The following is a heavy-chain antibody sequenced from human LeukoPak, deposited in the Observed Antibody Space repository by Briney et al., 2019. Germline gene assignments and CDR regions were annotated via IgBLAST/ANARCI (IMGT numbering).Heavy chain of an antibody. CDR1: GGTFSSYA. Sequence: SVKVSCKASGGTFSSYAISWVRQAPGQGLEWTGGIIPIFGTANYAQKFQGRVTITADKSTSTAYMELSSLRSEDTAVCYCARGYCSGGSCYRFAFDIWGQGTMVTVSS. D-gene: IGHD2-15*01. J-gene: IGHJ3*02. CDR3: ARGYCSGGSCYRFAFDI. CDR2: IIPIFGTA. V-gene: IGHV1-69*06.